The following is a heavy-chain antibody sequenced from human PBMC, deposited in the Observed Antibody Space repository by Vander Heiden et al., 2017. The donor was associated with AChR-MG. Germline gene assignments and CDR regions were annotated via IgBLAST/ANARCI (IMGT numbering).Heavy chain of an antibody. CDR3: ARDTKGQGTDY. Sequence: EVQLVESGGGLVQPGGSLRLSCAASGFTFSSYEMNWVRQAPGKGLEWVSYISSSGSTIYYADSVKGRFTISRDNAKNSLYLQMNSLRAEDTAVYYCARDTKGQGTDYWGQGTLVTVSS. J-gene: IGHJ4*02. CDR1: GFTFSSYE. CDR2: ISSSGSTI. D-gene: IGHD1-1*01. V-gene: IGHV3-48*03.